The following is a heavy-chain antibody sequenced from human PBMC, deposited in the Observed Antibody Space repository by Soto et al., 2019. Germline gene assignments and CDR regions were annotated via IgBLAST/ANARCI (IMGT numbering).Heavy chain of an antibody. Sequence: QVQLVQSGAEVKKPGSSVKVSCKASGGTFSSYTISWVRQAPGQGLEWMGRIIPILGIANYAQKFQGRVTITADKSTSTAYMELSSLRSEDTAVYYCARGLDYYYGMDVWGQGTTVTVSS. CDR3: ARGLDYYYGMDV. J-gene: IGHJ6*02. V-gene: IGHV1-69*02. D-gene: IGHD6-19*01. CDR2: IIPILGIA. CDR1: GGTFSSYT.